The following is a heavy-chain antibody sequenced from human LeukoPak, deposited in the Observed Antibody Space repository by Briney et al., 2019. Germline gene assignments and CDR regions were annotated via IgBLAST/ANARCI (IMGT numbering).Heavy chain of an antibody. Sequence: GASVKVSCKASGYTLTSYDINWVRQATGQGLEWMGWMNPNSGNTGYAQKFQGRVTITRNTSISTAYMELSSLRSEDTAVYYCARVVPVGNWFDPWGQGTLVTVSS. D-gene: IGHD3-16*01. CDR1: GYTLTSYD. J-gene: IGHJ5*02. CDR2: MNPNSGNT. CDR3: ARVVPVGNWFDP. V-gene: IGHV1-8*03.